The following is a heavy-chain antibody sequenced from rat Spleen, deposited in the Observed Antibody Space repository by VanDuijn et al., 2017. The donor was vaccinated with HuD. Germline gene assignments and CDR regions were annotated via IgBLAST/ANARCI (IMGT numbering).Heavy chain of an antibody. Sequence: QVQLKESGPGLVQPSQTLSLTCTVSGFSLTSNGVSWVRQTPGTGLEWIAAISSGGSTYYNSALNSRLSISRDTSKSQVFLKMNSLQTEDTATYCCARGGRIPAISTGGFAYWGQGTLVTVSS. CDR3: ARGGRIPAISTGGFAY. CDR1: GFSLTSNG. V-gene: IGHV2S12*01. J-gene: IGHJ3*01. D-gene: IGHD1-2*01. CDR2: ISSGGST.